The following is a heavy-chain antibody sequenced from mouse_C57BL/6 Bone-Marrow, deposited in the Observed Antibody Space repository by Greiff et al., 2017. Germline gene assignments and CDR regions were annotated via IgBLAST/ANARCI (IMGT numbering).Heavy chain of an antibody. CDR1: GYTFTSYW. CDR2: IHPSDSDT. J-gene: IGHJ2*01. CDR3: ASSATTVVDYVDY. D-gene: IGHD1-1*01. V-gene: IGHV1-74*01. Sequence: QVQLQQPGAELVKPGASVKVSCKASGYTFTSYWMHWVKQRPGQGLEWIGRIHPSDSDTNYNQKFKGKATLTVDKSASTAYMQHSSLTSADSAVYYWASSATTVVDYVDYWGQGTTLTVSS.